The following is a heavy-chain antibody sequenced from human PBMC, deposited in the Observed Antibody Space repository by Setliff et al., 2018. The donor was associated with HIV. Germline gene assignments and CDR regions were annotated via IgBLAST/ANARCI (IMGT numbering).Heavy chain of an antibody. CDR3: ATVFYYDSESFSLDY. Sequence: ASVKVSCKASGYTFTKYGISWVRQAPGQGLEWMGWISAYNGNTYYAQKFQGRVTMTTETSTSTAHMELSSLRSVDTAMYYCATVFYYDSESFSLDYWGQGMLVTVSS. J-gene: IGHJ4*02. CDR1: GYTFTKYG. V-gene: IGHV1-18*01. D-gene: IGHD3-10*01. CDR2: ISAYNGNT.